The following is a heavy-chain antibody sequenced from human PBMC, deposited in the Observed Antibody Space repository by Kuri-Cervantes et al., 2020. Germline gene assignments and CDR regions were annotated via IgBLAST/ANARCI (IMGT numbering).Heavy chain of an antibody. CDR3: ARDHHYYGSGSYYKGFDY. Sequence: LSLTCAASGFTFSSYAMSWVRQAPGKGLEWVSAISGSGGSTYYADSVKGRFTISRDNSKNTLYLQMNSLRAEDTAVYYCARDHHYYGSGSYYKGFDYWGQGTPVTVSS. D-gene: IGHD3-10*01. CDR2: ISGSGGST. J-gene: IGHJ4*02. V-gene: IGHV3-23*01. CDR1: GFTFSSYA.